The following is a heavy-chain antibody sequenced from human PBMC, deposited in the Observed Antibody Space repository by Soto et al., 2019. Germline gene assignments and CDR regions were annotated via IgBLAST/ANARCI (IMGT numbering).Heavy chain of an antibody. J-gene: IGHJ3*02. D-gene: IGHD6-13*01. V-gene: IGHV4-39*01. CDR2: IYYSGST. Sequence: ASETLSLTCTVSGGSISSSSYYWGWIRQPPGKGLEWIGSIYYSGSTYYNPSLKSRVTISVDTSKNQFSLKLSSVTAADTAVYYCARSEQQLDAFDIWGQGTMVTVSS. CDR1: GGSISSSSYY. CDR3: ARSEQQLDAFDI.